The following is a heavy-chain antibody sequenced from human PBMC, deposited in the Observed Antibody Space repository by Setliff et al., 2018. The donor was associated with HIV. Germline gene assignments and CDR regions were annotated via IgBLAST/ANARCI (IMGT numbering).Heavy chain of an antibody. CDR3: ARLWAYYDSSGRTAFDI. V-gene: IGHV1-18*01. Sequence: ASVKVSCKASGYTFSRFGITWVRQAPGQGLEWMGWISVYNGNRDYALNFQGRVTLTTDTSASTAYMELTSLRSDDTAVYYCARLWAYYDSSGRTAFDIWGQGTMVTVSS. CDR1: GYTFSRFG. CDR2: ISVYNGNR. J-gene: IGHJ3*02. D-gene: IGHD3-22*01.